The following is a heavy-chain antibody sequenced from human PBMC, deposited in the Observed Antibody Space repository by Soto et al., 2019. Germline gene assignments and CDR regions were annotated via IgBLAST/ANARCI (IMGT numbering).Heavy chain of an antibody. CDR2: ISSSSRTI. D-gene: IGHD2-8*01. CDR1: GFTFSSYT. J-gene: IGHJ4*02. Sequence: PGGSLRLSCAASGFTFSSYTMHWVRQAPGKGLEWISYISSSSRTIYYADSVKGRFTISRDNAQSSLYLQMTSLRDEDTAVYYCARAPNRALDYWGQGTLVTVS. CDR3: ARAPNRALDY. V-gene: IGHV3-48*02.